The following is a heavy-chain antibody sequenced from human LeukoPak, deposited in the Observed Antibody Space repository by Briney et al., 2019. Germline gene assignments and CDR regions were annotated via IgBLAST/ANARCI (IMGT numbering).Heavy chain of an antibody. CDR1: GFTFSSYS. CDR2: ISSSSSTI. Sequence: GGSLRLSCAASGFTFSSYSMNWVRQAPGKGLEWGSYISSSSSTIYYADSVKGRFTISRDNSKNTLYLQMNSLRAEDTAVYYCAKVVGLLGYFDYWGQGTLVTVSS. D-gene: IGHD2-15*01. CDR3: AKVVGLLGYFDY. J-gene: IGHJ4*02. V-gene: IGHV3-48*01.